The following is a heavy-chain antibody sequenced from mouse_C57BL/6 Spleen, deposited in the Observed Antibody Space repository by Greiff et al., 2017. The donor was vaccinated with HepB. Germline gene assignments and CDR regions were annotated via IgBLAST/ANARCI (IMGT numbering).Heavy chain of an antibody. CDR2: IRSKSSNYAT. Sequence: EVKLQESGGGLVQPKGSLKLSCAASGFTFNTYAMHWVRQAPGKGLEWVARIRSKSSNYATYYADSVKDRFTISRDDSQSMLYLQMNNLKTEDTAMYYCVREGGRSTMAPYYFDYWGQGTTLTVSS. D-gene: IGHD2-1*01. V-gene: IGHV10-3*01. J-gene: IGHJ2*01. CDR1: GFTFNTYA. CDR3: VREGGRSTMAPYYFDY.